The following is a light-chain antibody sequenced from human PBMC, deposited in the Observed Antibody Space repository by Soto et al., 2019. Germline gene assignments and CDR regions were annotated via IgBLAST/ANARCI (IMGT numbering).Light chain of an antibody. CDR1: QSINSW. V-gene: IGKV1-5*03. CDR3: QQYKSYPWT. CDR2: KAS. J-gene: IGKJ1*01. Sequence: DIQMTQSPSTLSASVGERVTITCRASQSINSWLVWLQQKPGKAPKLLIYKASSLESGVPSRFSGSGSGTEFNLTISSLQPDDFATYNCQQYKSYPWTFGQGTKVEIK.